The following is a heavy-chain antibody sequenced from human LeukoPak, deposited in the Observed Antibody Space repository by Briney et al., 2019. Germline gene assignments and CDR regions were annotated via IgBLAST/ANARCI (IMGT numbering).Heavy chain of an antibody. Sequence: SETLSLTCTVSGGSISSSSYYWGWIRQPPGKGLEWIGSIYYSGSTYYNPSLKSRVTISVDTSKNQFSLKLSSVTAAVTAVYYCARLGYYYDSSGYYSGNYYYYYMDVWGKGTTVTISS. CDR1: GGSISSSSYY. D-gene: IGHD3-22*01. CDR2: IYYSGST. V-gene: IGHV4-39*07. J-gene: IGHJ6*03. CDR3: ARLGYYYDSSGYYSGNYYYYYMDV.